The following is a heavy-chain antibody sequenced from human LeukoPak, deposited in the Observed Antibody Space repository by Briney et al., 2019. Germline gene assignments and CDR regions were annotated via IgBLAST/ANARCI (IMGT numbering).Heavy chain of an antibody. V-gene: IGHV4-4*07. D-gene: IGHD6-19*01. CDR3: AIEGWYGTLDY. CDR2: IYTSGST. Sequence: SETLSLTCTVSGGCISSYYWSWLRQPAGKGLEWIGRIYTSGSTNYNPSLKSRVTISVDKSKNQFSLKLSSVTAADTAVYYCAIEGWYGTLDYCGQGTLVTVSS. J-gene: IGHJ4*02. CDR1: GGCISSYY.